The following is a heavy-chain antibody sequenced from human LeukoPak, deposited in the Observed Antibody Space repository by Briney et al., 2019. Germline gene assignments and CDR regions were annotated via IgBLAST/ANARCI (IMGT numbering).Heavy chain of an antibody. CDR1: GGSISSYY. Sequence: SETLSLTCTVSGGSISSYYWSWIRQPPGKGLEWIGYICYSGSTNYNPSLKSRVTISVDTSKNQFSLKLSSVTAADAAVYYCARVAAAGIFPYYYYYMDVWGKGTTVTVSS. V-gene: IGHV4-59*01. CDR2: ICYSGST. D-gene: IGHD6-13*01. CDR3: ARVAAAGIFPYYYYYMDV. J-gene: IGHJ6*03.